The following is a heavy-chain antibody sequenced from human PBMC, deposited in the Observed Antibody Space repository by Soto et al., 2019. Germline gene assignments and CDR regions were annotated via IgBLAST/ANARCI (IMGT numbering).Heavy chain of an antibody. J-gene: IGHJ6*02. Sequence: QVQLLQSGAEVKKPGSSVKVSCKASGGTFGSYAISWVRQAPGQGLEWMGGIIPIPGTANDAQKFQGRVTTAADETTSTAYMELSSLRSEDTAVYYCARSHGSSTSLEIYDYYYYGMEVWGQGPTVTVS. V-gene: IGHV1-69*01. CDR3: ARSHGSSTSLEIYDYYYYGMEV. D-gene: IGHD2-2*01. CDR1: GGTFGSYA. CDR2: IIPIPGTA.